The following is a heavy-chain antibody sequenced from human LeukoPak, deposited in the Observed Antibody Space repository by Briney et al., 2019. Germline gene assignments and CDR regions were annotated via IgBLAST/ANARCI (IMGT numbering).Heavy chain of an antibody. Sequence: GGSLRLSCAASGFTFSSYTMNWVRQAPGKGPEWVAAIRDSGASTYYADSVKGRFTISRDNSKNTLYLQMNSLRAEDTAVYYCAKAVGATPGIFDYWGQGTLVTVSS. D-gene: IGHD1-26*01. CDR3: AKAVGATPGIFDY. V-gene: IGHV3-23*01. CDR2: IRDSGAST. J-gene: IGHJ4*02. CDR1: GFTFSSYT.